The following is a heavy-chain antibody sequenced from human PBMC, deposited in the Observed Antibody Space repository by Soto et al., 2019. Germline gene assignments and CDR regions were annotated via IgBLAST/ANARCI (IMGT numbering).Heavy chain of an antibody. V-gene: IGHV3-64D*06. J-gene: IGHJ4*02. CDR2: ISTNGGST. CDR3: VKGEYYYDSSGYYPFDY. CDR1: GFTFSIYA. D-gene: IGHD3-22*01. Sequence: PGGSLSLSCSASGFTFSIYAMHWVRQAPGKGLEYVSSISTNGGSTHYADSVKGRFTISRDNSKNTQYLQMSSLRADDTAVYYCVKGEYYYDSSGYYPFDYWGQGT.